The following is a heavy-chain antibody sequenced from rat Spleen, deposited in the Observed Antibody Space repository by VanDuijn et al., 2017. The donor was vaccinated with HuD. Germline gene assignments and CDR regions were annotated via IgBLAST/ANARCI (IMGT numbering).Heavy chain of an antibody. CDR2: ISYDGGNT. Sequence: EVQLVESGGGLVQPGRSLKLSCAASGFTFSSFAMAWVRQAPTKGLEWVASISYDGGNTYYRDSVKGRFTISRDNTESTLYLQMDSLRSEDTATYYCAREAGIPFHYFDYWGQGVMVTVSS. D-gene: IGHD1-4*01. J-gene: IGHJ2*01. CDR3: AREAGIPFHYFDY. CDR1: GFTFSSFA. V-gene: IGHV5-29*01.